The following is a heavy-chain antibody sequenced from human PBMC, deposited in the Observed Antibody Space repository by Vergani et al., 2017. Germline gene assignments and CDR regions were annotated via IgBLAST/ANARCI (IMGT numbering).Heavy chain of an antibody. J-gene: IGHJ4*02. CDR2: IRYDGSNT. CDR3: ARDTVTGSRYFDY. D-gene: IGHD6-19*01. CDR1: GFTFSNSG. V-gene: IGHV3-30*02. Sequence: QVQLVESGGGVVQPGGSLRLSCGASGFTFSNSGMHWDRQAPGKGLEWVTFIRYDGSNTYYADSVKGRFTISRDNSKKTPFLQMNSLRPEDTAVYYCARDTVTGSRYFDYWGQGTLVTVSS.